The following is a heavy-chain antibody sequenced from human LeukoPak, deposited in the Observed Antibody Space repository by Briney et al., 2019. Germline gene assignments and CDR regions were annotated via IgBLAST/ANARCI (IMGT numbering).Heavy chain of an antibody. CDR3: ARGDGGAAGYDY. CDR2: ISSSSSYI. CDR1: GFTFSSYS. V-gene: IGHV3-21*01. J-gene: IGHJ4*02. D-gene: IGHD1-26*01. Sequence: PGGSLRLSCAASGFTFSSYSMNWLRQAPGKGLEWVSSISSSSSYIYYADSVKGRFTISRDNAKNSLYLQMNSLRAEDTAVYYCARGDGGAAGYDYWGQGTLVTVSS.